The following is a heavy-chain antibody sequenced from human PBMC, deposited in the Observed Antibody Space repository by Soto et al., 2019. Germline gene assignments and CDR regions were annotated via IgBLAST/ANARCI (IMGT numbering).Heavy chain of an antibody. J-gene: IGHJ6*02. D-gene: IGHD3-10*01. CDR1: GFPLSTYG. Sequence: EVQLLESGGGLVQPGGSLRLSCAASGFPLSTYGMTWVRQAPGKGLEWVSAITGTGGNTYYVDSVKGRFTSSRDNSKNMLYLQVNSLRVEDTAVYYCARIRGYWDGQDVWGQGTTVTVSS. CDR3: ARIRGYWDGQDV. V-gene: IGHV3-23*01. CDR2: ITGTGGNT.